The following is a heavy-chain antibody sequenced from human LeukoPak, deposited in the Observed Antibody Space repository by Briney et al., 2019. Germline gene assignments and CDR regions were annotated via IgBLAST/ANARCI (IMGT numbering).Heavy chain of an antibody. D-gene: IGHD3-22*01. CDR2: IKQDGGEK. Sequence: GGSLRLSSAASGFTFSSYWMSWVRQAPGKGLEWVANIKQDGGEKYYVDSVEGRFTISRDNAKTSLYLQMTSLRAEDTAVYYCARDKYFDSTTYYPRFDYWGQGILVTVSS. V-gene: IGHV3-7*04. J-gene: IGHJ4*02. CDR3: ARDKYFDSTTYYPRFDY. CDR1: GFTFSSYW.